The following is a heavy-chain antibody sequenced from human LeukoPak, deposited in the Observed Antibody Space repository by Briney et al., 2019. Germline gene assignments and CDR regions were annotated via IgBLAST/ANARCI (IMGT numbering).Heavy chain of an antibody. CDR3: AKAENIVVVVAATGALFDY. V-gene: IGHV3-23*01. Sequence: GGSLRLSCAASGFTFSSYAMSWVRQAPGKGLEWVSAITGSGGSTYYADSVKGRFTISRDNSKNTLYLQMNSLRAEDTAVYYCAKAENIVVVVAATGALFDYWGQGTLVTVSS. CDR2: ITGSGGST. D-gene: IGHD2-15*01. J-gene: IGHJ4*02. CDR1: GFTFSSYA.